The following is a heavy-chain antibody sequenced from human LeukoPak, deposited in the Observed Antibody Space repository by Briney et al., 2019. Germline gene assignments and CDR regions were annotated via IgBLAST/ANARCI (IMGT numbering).Heavy chain of an antibody. Sequence: GGSLRLSCAGSGFIVSSNYMSWVRQAAGKGLEWVSVIYGSSRTYYADSVKGRFTISRDNSKNTVYLQMDSLRAEDAAVYYCARDRADGYNYGDYFDNWGQGTLVTVSS. D-gene: IGHD5-18*01. J-gene: IGHJ4*02. V-gene: IGHV3-66*01. CDR2: IYGSSRT. CDR1: GFIVSSNY. CDR3: ARDRADGYNYGDYFDN.